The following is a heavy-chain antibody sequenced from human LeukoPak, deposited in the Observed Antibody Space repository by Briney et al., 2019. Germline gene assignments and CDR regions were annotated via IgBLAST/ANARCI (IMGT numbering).Heavy chain of an antibody. CDR1: GVPFSGYY. Sequence: SETLSLTCAVYGVPFSGYYWSWIRQPPGMGLEWIGEINHSGSTNYNPSLKSRVTISVDTSKNQFSLKLSSVTAADTAVYYCARGGDIVVVPRPAWFDPWGQGTLVTVSS. CDR2: INHSGST. D-gene: IGHD2-2*01. J-gene: IGHJ5*02. CDR3: ARGGDIVVVPRPAWFDP. V-gene: IGHV4-34*01.